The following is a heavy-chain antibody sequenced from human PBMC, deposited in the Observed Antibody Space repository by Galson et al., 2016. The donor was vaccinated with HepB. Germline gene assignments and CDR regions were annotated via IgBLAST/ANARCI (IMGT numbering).Heavy chain of an antibody. D-gene: IGHD6-6*01. V-gene: IGHV1-46*01. CDR3: ARDLYSSSSGQEGMDI. J-gene: IGHJ6*02. Sequence: SVKVSCKASGYTFTNYYIHWVRQAPGQGLEWVGDINPSCTSTSYAQKFQGRVTVSRDKSTSTVYMELSSLRSEDTAVYYCARDLYSSSSGQEGMDIWGQGTTVTVAS. CDR1: GYTFTNYY. CDR2: INPSCTST.